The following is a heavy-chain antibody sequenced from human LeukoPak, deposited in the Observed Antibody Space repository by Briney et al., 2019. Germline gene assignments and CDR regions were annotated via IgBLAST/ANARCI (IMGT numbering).Heavy chain of an antibody. CDR2: IFHSGHS. CDR1: GDSISSGDYS. J-gene: IGHJ5*02. Sequence: SETLSLTCAVSGDSISSGDYSWSWIRQPSGKGLEWIGYIFHSGHSFYNPSLKSRITISVDKSKNQFSLRLTSVTAADTAVYYCARELWFVNAPGSWFDPWGQGTLVSVST. D-gene: IGHD3-10*01. V-gene: IGHV4-30-2*01. CDR3: ARELWFVNAPGSWFDP.